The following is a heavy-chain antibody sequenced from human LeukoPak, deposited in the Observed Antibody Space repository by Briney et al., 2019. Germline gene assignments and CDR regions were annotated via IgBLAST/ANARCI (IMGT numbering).Heavy chain of an antibody. CDR2: ISGSGAGT. J-gene: IGHJ6*03. Sequence: GGSLRLSCAASGLTFINYAMSWVRQAPGKGLEWVSAISGSGAGTYYADSVKGRFTISRDNSKDTLYLQMNSLRAEDTAVYYCAKALTIFDHMDVWGKGTTVTVSS. CDR1: GLTFINYA. D-gene: IGHD3-3*01. CDR3: AKALTIFDHMDV. V-gene: IGHV3-23*01.